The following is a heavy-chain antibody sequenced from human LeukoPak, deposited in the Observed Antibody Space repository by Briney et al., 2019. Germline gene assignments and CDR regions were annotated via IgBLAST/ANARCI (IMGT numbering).Heavy chain of an antibody. D-gene: IGHD3-10*01. CDR3: ATQLDLLLWFGGLLYGSEYFDS. V-gene: IGHV3-23*01. Sequence: DSVKGQFTISRDNSKNTLYLQMNSLRAEDTALYYCATQLDLLLWFGGLLYGSEYFDSWGQGTLVTVSS. J-gene: IGHJ4*02.